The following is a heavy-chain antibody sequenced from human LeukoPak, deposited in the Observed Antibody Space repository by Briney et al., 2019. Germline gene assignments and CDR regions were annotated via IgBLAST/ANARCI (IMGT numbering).Heavy chain of an antibody. D-gene: IGHD5-12*01. CDR2: INHSGST. Sequence: SETLSLTCAVYGGSFSGYYWSWIRQPPGKGLEWIGEINHSGSTNYNPSLKSRVAISVDTSKNQFSLKLSSVTAADTAVYYCARVRAVATIRYNWFDPWGQGTLVTVSS. J-gene: IGHJ5*02. V-gene: IGHV4-34*01. CDR3: ARVRAVATIRYNWFDP. CDR1: GGSFSGYY.